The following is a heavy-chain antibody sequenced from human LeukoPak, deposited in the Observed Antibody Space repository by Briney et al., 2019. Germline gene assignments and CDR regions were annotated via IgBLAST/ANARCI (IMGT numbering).Heavy chain of an antibody. J-gene: IGHJ4*02. CDR1: GGSISSYY. CDR3: ARAWLRLNPYFDY. Sequence: SETLSLTCTVSGGSISSYYWSWIRQPPGKGLEWIGYIHYRGSTNYNPSLKSRVTISVDTSKNQFSLKLSSVTAADTAVYYCARAWLRLNPYFDYWGQGTLVTVSS. D-gene: IGHD5-12*01. V-gene: IGHV4-59*01. CDR2: IHYRGST.